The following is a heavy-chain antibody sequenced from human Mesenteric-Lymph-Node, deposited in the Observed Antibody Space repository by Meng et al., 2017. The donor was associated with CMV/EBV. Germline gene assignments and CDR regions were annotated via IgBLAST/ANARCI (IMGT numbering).Heavy chain of an antibody. CDR1: GFTFRTYR. Sequence: GGSLRLSCAASGFTFRTYRMNWVRQAPGKGLQWVANINHDGSEKYNVDSVQGRFSISRDNEKNLLYLHMNSLRAEDTGVYYCARVVVFYSGSGRNYYYGMDVWGQGTTVTVSS. V-gene: IGHV3-7*01. J-gene: IGHJ6*02. CDR3: ARVVVFYSGSGRNYYYGMDV. D-gene: IGHD3-10*01. CDR2: INHDGSEK.